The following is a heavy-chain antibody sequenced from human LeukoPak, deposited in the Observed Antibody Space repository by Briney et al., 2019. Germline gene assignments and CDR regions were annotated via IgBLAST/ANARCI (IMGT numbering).Heavy chain of an antibody. Sequence: GESLKISCKGFGYSFTSYWIGWVCQMPGKGLEWTGIIYPGDSDTKYSPSFQGQVTISADKSISTAYLQWSSLKASDTAVYYCARHGPGNYVGYWGQGTLVTVSS. CDR2: IYPGDSDT. J-gene: IGHJ4*02. D-gene: IGHD6-13*01. V-gene: IGHV5-51*01. CDR1: GYSFTSYW. CDR3: ARHGPGNYVGY.